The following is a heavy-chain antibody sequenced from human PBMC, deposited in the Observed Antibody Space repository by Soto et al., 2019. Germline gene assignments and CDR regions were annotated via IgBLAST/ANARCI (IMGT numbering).Heavy chain of an antibody. Sequence: SLRLSCAASGFTFSNYGMHWVRQAPGKGLEWVAVLRDDADDTYYADSVKGRFTISRDNSKNTLYLQMRSLRAEDTAVYYCARPYSSNSNWFDPWGQGTLVTVSS. CDR1: GFTFSNYG. CDR2: LRDDADDT. D-gene: IGHD6-19*01. V-gene: IGHV3-33*01. J-gene: IGHJ5*02. CDR3: ARPYSSNSNWFDP.